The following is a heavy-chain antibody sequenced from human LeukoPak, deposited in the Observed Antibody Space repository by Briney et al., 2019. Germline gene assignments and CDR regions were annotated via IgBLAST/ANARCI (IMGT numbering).Heavy chain of an antibody. CDR3: ARVPTGITGTVLQS. CDR2: ISDSGRN. V-gene: IGHV4-59*01. Sequence: SETLSLTCTVSGASISSYFWSWVRQPPGKGLELIGYISDSGRNINNPSLESRVTISIDASKNQFPLNLSSVTAADTAVYYCARVPTGITGTVLQSWGQGTLVIVSS. CDR1: GASISSYF. J-gene: IGHJ5*02. D-gene: IGHD1-7*01.